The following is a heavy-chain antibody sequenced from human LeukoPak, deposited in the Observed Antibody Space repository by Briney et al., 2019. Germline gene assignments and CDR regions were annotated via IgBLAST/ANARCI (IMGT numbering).Heavy chain of an antibody. CDR2: IIPIFGGA. CDR1: GGSFSSYA. V-gene: IGHV1-69*05. Sequence: SVTVSCKASGGSFSSYAISWVRHAPGQGLELMGMIIPIFGGATYAQTSPGRGRITTDETTTKAYMELISLRSEDTAVYYCARDRYYDSSGYYYWGQGTLVTVSS. D-gene: IGHD3-22*01. J-gene: IGHJ4*02. CDR3: ARDRYYDSSGYYY.